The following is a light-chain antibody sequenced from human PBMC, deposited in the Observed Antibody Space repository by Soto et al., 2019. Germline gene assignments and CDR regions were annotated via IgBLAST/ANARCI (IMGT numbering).Light chain of an antibody. Sequence: EIVLTQSPGTLSLSPGDRATLSCRTSQSVSSSQSVSSNYLAWYQQKPGQAPRLLIYGASSRATGIPDRFSGSGSGTDFTLTISRLEPEDFAVYYCQHYGTSLYTFGQGTKLEIK. J-gene: IGKJ2*01. CDR2: GAS. CDR3: QHYGTSLYT. V-gene: IGKV3-20*01. CDR1: QSVSSSQSVSSNY.